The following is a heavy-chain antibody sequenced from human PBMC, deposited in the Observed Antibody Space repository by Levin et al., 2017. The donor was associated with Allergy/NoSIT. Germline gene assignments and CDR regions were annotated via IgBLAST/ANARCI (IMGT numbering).Heavy chain of an antibody. Sequence: KVSCKGSGYNFDTSWVAWMRQMPGKGLEWMGAVNPGDSDTRYSPSFQGQVTISADKSINTAYLEWNSLKASDTAMYYCARHQGNDYWGQGTLVTVSS. CDR1: GYNFDTSW. CDR2: VNPGDSDT. CDR3: ARHQGNDY. V-gene: IGHV5-51*01. J-gene: IGHJ4*02.